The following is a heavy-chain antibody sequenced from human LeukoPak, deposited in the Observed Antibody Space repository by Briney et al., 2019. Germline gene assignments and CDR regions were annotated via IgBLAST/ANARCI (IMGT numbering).Heavy chain of an antibody. D-gene: IGHD3-10*01. CDR2: ISVSGDST. Sequence: GGSLRLSCAASGFTLSSYVMSWVRQAPGKGLEWVSAISVSGDSTYCADSVKGRFTISRDNSKNTLYLQMNSLRAEDTAVYYCAKDYYGSGSYYKDSWFDPWGQGTLVTVSS. CDR1: GFTLSSYV. J-gene: IGHJ5*02. CDR3: AKDYYGSGSYYKDSWFDP. V-gene: IGHV3-23*01.